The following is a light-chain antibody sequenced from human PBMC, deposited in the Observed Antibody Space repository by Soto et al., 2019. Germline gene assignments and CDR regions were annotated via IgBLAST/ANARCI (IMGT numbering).Light chain of an antibody. CDR1: SSDVGDYNY. J-gene: IGLJ1*01. V-gene: IGLV2-14*01. Sequence: QSALTQPASVSGSPGQSITISCTGTSSDVGDYNYVSWYQQHPGKAPKLMIFDVSNRPSGVSNRFSGSKSGNTASLTISGLEAEDEADYYCSSYTSSSTRGFGTGTKLTV. CDR3: SSYTSSSTRG. CDR2: DVS.